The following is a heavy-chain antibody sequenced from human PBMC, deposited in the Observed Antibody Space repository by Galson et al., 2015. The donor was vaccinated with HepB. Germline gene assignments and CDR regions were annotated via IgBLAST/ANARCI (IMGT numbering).Heavy chain of an antibody. Sequence: SVKVSCKASGGTFSSYAISWVRQAPGQGLEWMGGIIPSFGAANYAQRVQGRVTITADESTNTVYLELSSLRSDDTAVYYCARDRHNYYDSRGYSGSFDIWGQGTLVTVSS. V-gene: IGHV1-69*13. CDR1: GGTFSSYA. CDR3: ARDRHNYYDSRGYSGSFDI. J-gene: IGHJ4*02. CDR2: IIPSFGAA. D-gene: IGHD3-22*01.